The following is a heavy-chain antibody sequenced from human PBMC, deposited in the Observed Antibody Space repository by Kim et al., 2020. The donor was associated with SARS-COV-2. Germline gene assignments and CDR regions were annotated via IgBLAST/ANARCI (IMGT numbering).Heavy chain of an antibody. CDR1: GGSISSGGYY. D-gene: IGHD4-4*01. Sequence: SETLSLTCTVSGGSISSGGYYWSWIRQHPGKGLEWIGYIYYSGSTYYNPSLKSRVTISVDTSKNQFSLKLSSVTAADTAVYYCARGESNDYSNYEFSWFDPWGQGTLVTVSS. CDR2: IYYSGST. J-gene: IGHJ5*02. V-gene: IGHV4-31*03. CDR3: ARGESNDYSNYEFSWFDP.